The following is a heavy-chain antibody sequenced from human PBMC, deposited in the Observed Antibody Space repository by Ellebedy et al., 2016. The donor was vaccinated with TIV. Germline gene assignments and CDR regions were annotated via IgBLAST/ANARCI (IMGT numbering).Heavy chain of an antibody. V-gene: IGHV3-48*03. D-gene: IGHD5-12*01. Sequence: GGSLRLSCAASGFTFSSYEMNWVRQAPGKGLEWVSYISSSGSTIYYADSVKGRFTISRDNAKNSLYLQMNSLRAEDTAVYYCARKGATKWLGVDWFDPWGQGTLVTVSS. CDR3: ARKGATKWLGVDWFDP. CDR2: ISSSGSTI. CDR1: GFTFSSYE. J-gene: IGHJ5*02.